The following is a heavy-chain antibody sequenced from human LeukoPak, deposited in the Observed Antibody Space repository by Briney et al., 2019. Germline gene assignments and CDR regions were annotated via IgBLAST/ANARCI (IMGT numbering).Heavy chain of an antibody. J-gene: IGHJ4*02. V-gene: IGHV1-2*02. Sequence: ASVKVSCKASGYTFTGYYMHWVRQAPGQGLEWMGWINPNSGGTKYAQQFQGRVTMSRDTSISTAYMELTRLTSDDTAVYYCARGEGDSSSWPLNYWGQGTLVPVSS. CDR1: GYTFTGYY. CDR2: INPNSGGT. CDR3: ARGEGDSSSWPLNY. D-gene: IGHD6-13*01.